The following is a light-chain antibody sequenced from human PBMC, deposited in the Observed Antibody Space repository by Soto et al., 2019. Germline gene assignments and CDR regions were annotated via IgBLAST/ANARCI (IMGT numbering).Light chain of an antibody. J-gene: IGKJ4*01. CDR1: QSVLYDTNNRNY. CDR3: QQYYGSPLT. V-gene: IGKV4-1*01. Sequence: DIVMTQSPDSLAVSLGERATINCKSSQSVLYDTNNRNYLAWYQQKPGQPPKLLIYWASTRESGVPDRFSGSGSGTDFTFTISRLHAEDVAGYYCQQYYGSPLTFGGGTKVEIK. CDR2: WAS.